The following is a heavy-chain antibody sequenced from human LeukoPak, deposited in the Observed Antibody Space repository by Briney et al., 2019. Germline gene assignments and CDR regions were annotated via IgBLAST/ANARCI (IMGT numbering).Heavy chain of an antibody. V-gene: IGHV3-30*18. D-gene: IGHD3-3*01. CDR3: AKENDFVY. CDR2: ISYDGTNK. J-gene: IGHJ4*02. Sequence: GGSLRLSCAVSGLTFSDSRMIWVRQAPEKRLEWVAVISYDGTNKYYADSVKGRFTISRDNSKSTLYLQMNSLRAEDTAVYYCAKENDFVYWGQGTLVTVSS. CDR1: GLTFSDSR.